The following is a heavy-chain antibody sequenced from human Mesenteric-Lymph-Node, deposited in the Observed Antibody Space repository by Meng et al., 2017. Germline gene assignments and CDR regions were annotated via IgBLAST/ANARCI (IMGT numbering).Heavy chain of an antibody. J-gene: IGHJ3*02. CDR1: GFTFTNYG. V-gene: IGHV3-33*01. Sequence: GGSLRLSCAASGFTFTNYGMHWVRQAPGKGLEWVAVIWFDGTKKYYADSVNGRFTISRDNSKNTLYLQMNSLRAEDSAVYHCARSNYGDYEGHDAFDIWGQGTMVTVSS. D-gene: IGHD4-17*01. CDR2: IWFDGTKK. CDR3: ARSNYGDYEGHDAFDI.